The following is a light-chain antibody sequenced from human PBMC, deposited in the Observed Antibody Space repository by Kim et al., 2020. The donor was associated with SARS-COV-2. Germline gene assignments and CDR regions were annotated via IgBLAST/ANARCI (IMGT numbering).Light chain of an antibody. CDR3: QHYSSSRGT. V-gene: IGKV3-20*01. CDR2: GSY. CDR1: QTVSSSH. J-gene: IGKJ1*01. Sequence: SPGERATLSCRARQTVSSSHLAWSQQNPGQAPRLLIYGSYSRATGIPDRFSGSVSGTDFLLTISSLEPEDCAVYYCQHYSSSRGTFGQGTKVDLK.